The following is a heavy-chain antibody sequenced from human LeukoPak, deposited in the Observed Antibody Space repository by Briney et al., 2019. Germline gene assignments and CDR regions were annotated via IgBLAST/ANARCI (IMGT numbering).Heavy chain of an antibody. Sequence: ASVKVSCKASGYTFTSYYLHWVRQAPGQGLEWMGTMRPSSSPSYAQSFQGRVTLTRDMSTSTGYLELSSLTSEDTAVYFCVREKSGGTYDYWGQGTLVTVSS. J-gene: IGHJ4*02. CDR1: GYTFTSYY. CDR3: VREKSGGTYDY. V-gene: IGHV1-46*01. D-gene: IGHD3-16*01. CDR2: MRPSSSPS.